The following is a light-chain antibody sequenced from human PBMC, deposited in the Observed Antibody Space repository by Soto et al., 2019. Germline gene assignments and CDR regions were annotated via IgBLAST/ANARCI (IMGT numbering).Light chain of an antibody. Sequence: DIQMTQSPSTLSASVGDRVTITCRASQSISSWLAWYQQKPGKAPNLLIYKASSLESGVPSRFTGSGSGTEFPLTISSLQPDDFATYYCQQYSDYQRTFGQGTKVEAK. CDR1: QSISSW. J-gene: IGKJ1*01. CDR2: KAS. CDR3: QQYSDYQRT. V-gene: IGKV1-5*03.